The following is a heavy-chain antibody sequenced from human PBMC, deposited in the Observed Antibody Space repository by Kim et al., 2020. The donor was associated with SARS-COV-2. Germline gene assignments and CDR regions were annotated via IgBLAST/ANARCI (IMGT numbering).Heavy chain of an antibody. CDR1: GFTFSDYY. Sequence: GGSLRLSCAASGFTFSDYYMSWIRQAPGKGLEWVSYISSSGSTIYYADSVKGRFTISRDNAKNSLYLQMNSLRAEDTAVYYCARRSAFVLLVCAIPYFDYWGQGTLVTVSS. CDR3: ARRSAFVLLVCAIPYFDY. D-gene: IGHD2-8*01. V-gene: IGHV3-11*01. CDR2: ISSSGSTI. J-gene: IGHJ4*02.